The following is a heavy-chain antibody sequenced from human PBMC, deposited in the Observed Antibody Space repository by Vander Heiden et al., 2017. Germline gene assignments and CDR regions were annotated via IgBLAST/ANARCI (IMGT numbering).Heavy chain of an antibody. J-gene: IGHJ3*02. V-gene: IGHV2-5*01. D-gene: IGHD4-4*01. Sequence: QITLKESGPTLVKPTQTLTLTCTFSGFSLSTRGVGVGWIRQPPGKALEWLALIYWNDDKYYSPSLKSRVTITKDTSKNQVVLRMTNMDPVDTATYFCAHLHLSDYSGAFDIWGQGAVVTVSS. CDR3: AHLHLSDYSGAFDI. CDR2: IYWNDDK. CDR1: GFSLSTRGVG.